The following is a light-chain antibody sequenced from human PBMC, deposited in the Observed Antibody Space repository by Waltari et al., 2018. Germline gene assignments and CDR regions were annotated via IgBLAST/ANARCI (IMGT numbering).Light chain of an antibody. CDR3: MQATHWPPWT. V-gene: IGKV2-30*01. Sequence: RRVYGDGNSYVSWVQQRPGQSPRRLICKGSNRDSGVPDRFSGSGSGTDFTLKISRVEAEDVGVYYCMQATHWPPWTFGQGTKVELK. J-gene: IGKJ1*01. CDR2: KGS. CDR1: RRVYGDGNSY.